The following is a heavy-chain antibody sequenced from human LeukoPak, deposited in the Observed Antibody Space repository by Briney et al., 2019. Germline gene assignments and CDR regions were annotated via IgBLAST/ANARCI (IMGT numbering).Heavy chain of an antibody. J-gene: IGHJ4*02. V-gene: IGHV4-59*01. CDR2: IYYSGST. D-gene: IGHD3-22*01. CDR1: GGSISSYY. CDR3: AKVTGYMIEDYFDY. Sequence: SETLSLTCTVSGGSISSYYWSWIRQPPGKGLEWIGYIYYSGSTNYNPSLKSRVTISVDTSKNQFSLKLSSVTAADTAVYYCAKVTGYMIEDYFDYWGQGTLVTVSS.